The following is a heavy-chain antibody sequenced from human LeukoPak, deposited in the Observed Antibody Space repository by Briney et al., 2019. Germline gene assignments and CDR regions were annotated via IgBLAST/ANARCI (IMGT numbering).Heavy chain of an antibody. J-gene: IGHJ3*02. Sequence: ASVKVSCKASGYTFTSYYMYWVRQAPGQGLEWMGIINPSGGSTSYAQKFQGRVTMTRDMSTSTVYMELSSLRSEDTAVYYCARASGGEYYYDSSGYYYNAFDIWGQGTMVTVSS. CDR3: ARASGGEYYYDSSGYYYNAFDI. CDR2: INPSGGST. CDR1: GYTFTSYY. V-gene: IGHV1-46*01. D-gene: IGHD3-22*01.